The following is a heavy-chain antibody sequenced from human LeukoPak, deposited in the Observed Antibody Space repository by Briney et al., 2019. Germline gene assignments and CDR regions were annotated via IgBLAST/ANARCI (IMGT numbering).Heavy chain of an antibody. Sequence: ASVKVSCKASGYTFTSCGISWVRQAPGQGLEWMGWISAYNGNTNYAQKLQGRVTMTTDTSTSTAYMELRSLRSDDTAVYYCARDSSSWSLFDYWGQGTLVTVSS. D-gene: IGHD6-13*01. CDR1: GYTFTSCG. CDR3: ARDSSSWSLFDY. CDR2: ISAYNGNT. J-gene: IGHJ4*02. V-gene: IGHV1-18*01.